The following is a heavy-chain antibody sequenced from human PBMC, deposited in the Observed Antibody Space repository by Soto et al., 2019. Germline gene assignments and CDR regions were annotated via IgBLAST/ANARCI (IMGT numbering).Heavy chain of an antibody. CDR1: GFIFSSYA. CDR3: ARPAAYHTYYDMDV. V-gene: IGHV3-33*01. J-gene: IGHJ6*02. Sequence: QVQLVESGGGVVQPGRSLRLSCTASGFIFSSYAMHWVRQAPGKGLRWVAIIWYDGSKRFYADSVKGRFPISRDNSKNTLYLQMNSLRAEDTAVYYCARPAAYHTYYDMDVWGQGTTVTVSS. CDR2: IWYDGSKR. D-gene: IGHD2-15*01.